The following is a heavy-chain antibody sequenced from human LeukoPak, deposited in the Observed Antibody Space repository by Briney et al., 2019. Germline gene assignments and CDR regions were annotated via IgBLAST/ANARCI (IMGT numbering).Heavy chain of an antibody. V-gene: IGHV3-7*01. CDR2: IKEDGSEI. D-gene: IGHD3-10*02. J-gene: IGHJ6*04. Sequence: GGSLRLSCAASGFTFSSYWMNWVRQAPGKGLEWVANIKEDGSEIYYVDSVKGRFTISRDNAKNSLYLQMNRLRAEDTAVYYCAELGITMIGGVWGKGTTVTISS. CDR3: AELGITMIGGV. CDR1: GFTFSSYW.